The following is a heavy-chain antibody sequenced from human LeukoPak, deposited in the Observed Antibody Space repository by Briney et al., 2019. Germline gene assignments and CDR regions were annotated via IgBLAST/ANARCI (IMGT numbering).Heavy chain of an antibody. V-gene: IGHV4-59*01. CDR3: AKGWDCGGDCPFDY. CDR2: IYYSGST. Sequence: SETLSLTCTVSGGSISSYYWSWIRQPPGKGLEWIGYIYYSGSTNYNPSLKSRVTISVDTSKNQFSLKLSSVTAADTAVYYCAKGWDCGGDCPFDYWGQGTLVTVSS. CDR1: GGSISSYY. D-gene: IGHD2-21*02. J-gene: IGHJ4*02.